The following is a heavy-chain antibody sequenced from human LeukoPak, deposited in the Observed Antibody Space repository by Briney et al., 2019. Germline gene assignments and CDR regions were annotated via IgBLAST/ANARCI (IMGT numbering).Heavy chain of an antibody. CDR2: IYTSGST. D-gene: IGHD3-16*01. CDR1: GGSISSGSYY. CDR3: ARVPNLGRRGYYGMDV. V-gene: IGHV4-61*02. J-gene: IGHJ6*02. Sequence: SQTLSLTCTVSGGSISSGSYYWSWIRQPAGKGLEWIGRIYTSGSTNYNPSLKSRVTISVDTSKNQFSLKLSSVTAADTAVYYCARVPNLGRRGYYGMDVWGQGTTVTVSS.